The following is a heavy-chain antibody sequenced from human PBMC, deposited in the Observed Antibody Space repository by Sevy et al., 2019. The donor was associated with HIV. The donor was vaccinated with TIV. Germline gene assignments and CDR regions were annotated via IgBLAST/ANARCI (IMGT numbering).Heavy chain of an antibody. CDR3: TREGGYSDQGMDV. CDR2: ISTGRSTI. Sequence: GGSLRLSCAASGFTFISYSFNWVRQAPGKGLEWLSYISTGRSTIYYADSVKGRFTISRDNAKKSLYLQMNSLRVEDTAVYYCTREGGYSDQGMDVWGQGPTVTVSS. V-gene: IGHV3-48*01. CDR1: GFTFISYS. D-gene: IGHD5-18*01. J-gene: IGHJ6*02.